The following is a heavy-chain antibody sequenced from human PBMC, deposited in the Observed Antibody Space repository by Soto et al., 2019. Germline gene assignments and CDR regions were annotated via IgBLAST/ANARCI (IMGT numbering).Heavy chain of an antibody. V-gene: IGHV3-7*03. Sequence: EEQLVESGGGLVQPGGSLRLSCAASGFIFGSYWMSWARQAPGKGLEWVAVIKQDGSEKYYVDSVKGRFTISRDNAKKSLDMQMTSLTGEDTAVYYCVRDWAQFSGAWGQGILVAVSS. CDR3: VRDWAQFSGA. D-gene: IGHD3-16*01. CDR2: IKQDGSEK. CDR1: GFIFGSYW. J-gene: IGHJ5*02.